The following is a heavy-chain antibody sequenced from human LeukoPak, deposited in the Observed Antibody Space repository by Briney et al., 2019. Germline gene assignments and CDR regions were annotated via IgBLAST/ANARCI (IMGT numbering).Heavy chain of an antibody. D-gene: IGHD2-2*01. V-gene: IGHV3-48*04. J-gene: IGHJ6*03. Sequence: GGSLRLSCAASGFTFSSYSMNWVRQAPGKGLEWVSYISSSSSTIYFADSVKGRFTISRDNAKNSLYLQMNSLRAEDTAVYYCARVSTHDYYYMDVWGKGTTVTVSS. CDR3: ARVSTHDYYYMDV. CDR1: GFTFSSYS. CDR2: ISSSSSTI.